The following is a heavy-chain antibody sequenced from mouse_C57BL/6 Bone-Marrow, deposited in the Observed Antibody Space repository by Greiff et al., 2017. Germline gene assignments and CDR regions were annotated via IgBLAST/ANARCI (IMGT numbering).Heavy chain of an antibody. J-gene: IGHJ4*01. CDR2: IYPSDSET. D-gene: IGHD1-1*01. V-gene: IGHV1-61*01. CDR1: GYTFTSYW. CDR3: ARCRNYVGPMDY. Sequence: VQLQQPGAELVRPGSSVKLSCKASGYTFTSYWMDWVKQRPGQGLEWIGNIYPSDSETHYNQKFKDKATLTVAKSSSTAYMQLSSRTSEDSAVYYCARCRNYVGPMDYWGQGTSVTVSS.